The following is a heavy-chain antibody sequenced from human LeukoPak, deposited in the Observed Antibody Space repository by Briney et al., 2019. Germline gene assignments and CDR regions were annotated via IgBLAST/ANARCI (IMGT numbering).Heavy chain of an antibody. J-gene: IGHJ5*02. CDR2: MFSSGST. CDR1: GGSISGYY. Sequence: PSETLSLTCTVSGGSISGYYWNWIRQPPGKGLEWIGYMFSSGSTNYNPSLKSRVTISVDTSKNQFSLKLSSVTAADTAVYYCARRYCSGGSCHEGFEPWGQGTLVTVSS. CDR3: ARRYCSGGSCHEGFEP. D-gene: IGHD2-15*01. V-gene: IGHV4-59*08.